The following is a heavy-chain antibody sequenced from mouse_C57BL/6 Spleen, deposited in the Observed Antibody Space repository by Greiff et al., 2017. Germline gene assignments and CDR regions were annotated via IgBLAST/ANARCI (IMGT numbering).Heavy chain of an antibody. J-gene: IGHJ2*01. CDR3: ARGAPAFDY. CDR2: IDPSDSYT. CDR1: GYTFTSYW. V-gene: IGHV1-69*01. Sequence: QVQLQQPGAELVMPGASVKLSCKASGYTFTSYWMHWVKQRPGQGLEWIGEIDPSDSYTNYNEKFKGKSTLTVDKSSSTAYMQLSSLTSEDSAVYCCARGAPAFDYWGQGTTLTVSS.